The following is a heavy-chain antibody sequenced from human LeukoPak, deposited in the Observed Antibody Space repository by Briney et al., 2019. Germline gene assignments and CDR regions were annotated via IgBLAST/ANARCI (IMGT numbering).Heavy chain of an antibody. V-gene: IGHV1-8*01. J-gene: IGHJ4*02. CDR3: ARWVRKIAAAGLYYFDY. Sequence: GASVKVSCKASGYIFTSYDINWVRQATGQGLEWMGWMNPNSGNTGYAQKFQGRVTMTRNTSISTAYMELSSLRSEDTAVYYCARWVRKIAAAGLYYFDYWGQGTLVTVSS. CDR2: MNPNSGNT. CDR1: GYIFTSYD. D-gene: IGHD6-13*01.